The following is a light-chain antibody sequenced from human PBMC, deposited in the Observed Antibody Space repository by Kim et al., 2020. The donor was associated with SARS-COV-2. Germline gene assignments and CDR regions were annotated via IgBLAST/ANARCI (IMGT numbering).Light chain of an antibody. V-gene: IGLV7-43*01. CDR3: LLYYGGAWV. Sequence: PGVTVTLTCASSTGAVTSGYYPNGFHQKPGQAPRALIYSISKKHSWTPARFSGSLLGGKAALTLSGVQPEDEAEYYCLLYYGGAWVFGGGTQLTVL. J-gene: IGLJ3*02. CDR2: SIS. CDR1: TGAVTSGYY.